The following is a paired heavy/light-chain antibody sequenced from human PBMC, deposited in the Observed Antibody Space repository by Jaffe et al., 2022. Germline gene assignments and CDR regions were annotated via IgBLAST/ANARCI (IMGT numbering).Light chain of an antibody. J-gene: IGLJ2*01. CDR3: QASGV. V-gene: IGLV4-69*01. CDR1: SGHSSYA. CDR2: LNRDGSH. Sequence: QLVLTQSPSASASLGASVKLTCTLSSGHSSYAIAWHQQQPEKGPRYLMRLNRDGSHNKGDGIPDRFSGSNSGAERYLTISSLQSEDEADYYCQASGVFGGGTKLTVL.
Heavy chain of an antibody. CDR2: MYTSGST. J-gene: IGHJ6*04. CDR3: SRERPHGYNDILTDV. V-gene: IGHV4-61*02. Sequence: QVQLQESGPGLVKPSQTLSLTCTVSGGSINSGSYYWSWIRQPAGKGLEWIGRMYTSGSTNYNPSLKSRVTISVDTSRNQFSLTLSSVTAADTAVYYCSRERPHGYNDILTDVWGKGTTVTVSS. D-gene: IGHD3-9*01. CDR1: GGSINSGSYY.